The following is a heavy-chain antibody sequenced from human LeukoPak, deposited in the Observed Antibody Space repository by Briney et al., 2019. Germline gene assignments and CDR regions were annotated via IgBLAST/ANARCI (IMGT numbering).Heavy chain of an antibody. CDR2: IYYSGST. J-gene: IGHJ4*02. CDR3: ARHKRGVDYYGSGSYYTLDGGRYYFDY. D-gene: IGHD3-10*01. V-gene: IGHV4-39*01. CDR1: GGSISSSSYY. Sequence: SETLSLTCTVSGGSISSSSYYWGWIRQPPGKGLEWIGSIYYSGSTYYNPSLKSRVTISVDTPKNQFSLKLSSVTAADTAVYYCARHKRGVDYYGSGSYYTLDGGRYYFDYWGQGTLVTVSS.